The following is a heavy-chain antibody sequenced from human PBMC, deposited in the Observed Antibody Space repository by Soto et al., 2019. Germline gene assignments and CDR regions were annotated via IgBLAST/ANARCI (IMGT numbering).Heavy chain of an antibody. CDR3: AKRERWPASGPY. CDR1: GFTFSSYS. Sequence: EVQLLESGGGLVQPGGSLRLSCAASGFTFSSYSMTWVRQAPGKGLEWVSDISASGDNRYYADSVKGRFTISRDNSKNTLDLQMNSLRAEDTALYYCAKRERWPASGPYWGQGTLVTVSS. J-gene: IGHJ4*02. CDR2: ISASGDNR. V-gene: IGHV3-23*01. D-gene: IGHD4-17*01.